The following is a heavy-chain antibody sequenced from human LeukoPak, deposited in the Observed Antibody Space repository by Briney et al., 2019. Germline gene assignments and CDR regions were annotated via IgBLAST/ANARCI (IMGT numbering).Heavy chain of an antibody. CDR1: GGTFSSYA. CDR2: ISAYNGNT. CDR3: ASVTGVALDY. J-gene: IGHJ4*02. D-gene: IGHD2-21*02. Sequence: ASVKVSCKASGGTFSSYAISWVRQAPGQGLEWMGWISAYNGNTNYAQKLQGRVTMTTDTSTSTAYMELRSLRSDDTAVYYCASVTGVALDYWGQGTLVTVSS. V-gene: IGHV1-18*01.